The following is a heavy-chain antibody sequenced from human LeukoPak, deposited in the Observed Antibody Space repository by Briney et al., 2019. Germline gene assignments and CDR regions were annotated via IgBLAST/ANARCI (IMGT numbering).Heavy chain of an antibody. Sequence: SVKVSCKASGGTFSSYAISWVRQAPGQGLEWMGRIIPIFGTANYAQKLQGSVTITTDESTSTAYMELSSLRSEDTAVYYCAGQLLEIDYWGQGTLVTVSS. D-gene: IGHD3-10*01. CDR1: GGTFSSYA. V-gene: IGHV1-69*05. CDR3: AGQLLEIDY. J-gene: IGHJ4*02. CDR2: IIPIFGTA.